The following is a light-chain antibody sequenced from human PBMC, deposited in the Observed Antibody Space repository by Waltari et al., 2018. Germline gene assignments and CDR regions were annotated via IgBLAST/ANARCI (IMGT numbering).Light chain of an antibody. CDR2: ASS. Sequence: DTQMTQSPSSLSASVGDRVTITCRGGQGISNYLAWFQQKPGKAHKSLIYASSSLQSEDPSRFSVSRCGRDFTLTLSSLQPEYFATYYCQQYKSDPFTFGPGTKVDIK. CDR1: QGISNY. CDR3: QQYKSDPFT. J-gene: IGKJ3*01. V-gene: IGKV1-16*01.